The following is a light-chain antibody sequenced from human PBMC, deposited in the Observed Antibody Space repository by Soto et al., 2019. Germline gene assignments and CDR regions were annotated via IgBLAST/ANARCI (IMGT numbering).Light chain of an antibody. CDR1: QRISNY. Sequence: ESVMTQSPATLSVSPGERATLSCSASQRISNYLAWYQQKPGQAPRLLISGASTRATGIPARFSGSGSGTECTLTISSLQSEDFAGYYCQQYNNWPPTFGQGTKV. CDR2: GAS. J-gene: IGKJ1*01. V-gene: IGKV3-15*01. CDR3: QQYNNWPPT.